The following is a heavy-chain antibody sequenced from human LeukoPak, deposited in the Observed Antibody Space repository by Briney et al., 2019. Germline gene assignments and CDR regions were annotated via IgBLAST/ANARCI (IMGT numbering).Heavy chain of an antibody. V-gene: IGHV3-74*01. CDR1: GFSLSSYW. D-gene: IGHD3-3*01. CDR3: ARESYDFWSGYFRRHGNWFDP. CDR2: INSDGSST. J-gene: IGHJ5*02. Sequence: PGGSLRLSCAASGFSLSSYWMHWVRQAPGKGLVWVSRINSDGSSTSYADSVKGRFTISRDNAKNTLYLQMNSLRAEDTAVYYCARESYDFWSGYFRRHGNWFDPWGQGTLVTVSS.